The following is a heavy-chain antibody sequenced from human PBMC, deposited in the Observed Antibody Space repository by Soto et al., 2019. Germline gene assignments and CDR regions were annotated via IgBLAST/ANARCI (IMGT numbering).Heavy chain of an antibody. V-gene: IGHV4-34*01. Sequence: QVQLQQWGAGLLKPSETLSLTCAVYGGSFSGYYWSWIRQPPGKGLEWIGEINHSGSTNYNPSLKXRXTXXVDTSKNQFSLKLSSVTAADTAVYYCASGEDWFDPWGQGTLVTVSS. CDR2: INHSGST. CDR1: GGSFSGYY. J-gene: IGHJ5*02. CDR3: ASGEDWFDP. D-gene: IGHD2-15*01.